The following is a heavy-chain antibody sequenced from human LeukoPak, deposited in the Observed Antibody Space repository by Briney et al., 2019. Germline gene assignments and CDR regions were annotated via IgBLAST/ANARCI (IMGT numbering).Heavy chain of an antibody. D-gene: IGHD3-22*01. CDR3: ARDSSDYYDSSGYYDTPYFDF. Sequence: GGSLRLSCAASGFTFGTYSMNWVRQTPGKGLEWVSYISSFGSTIYYADSVKGRFTISRDNAKNSLYLQMNSLRDEDTAVYYCARDSSDYYDSSGYYDTPYFDFWGQGTLVTVSS. V-gene: IGHV3-48*02. CDR1: GFTFGTYS. J-gene: IGHJ4*02. CDR2: ISSFGSTI.